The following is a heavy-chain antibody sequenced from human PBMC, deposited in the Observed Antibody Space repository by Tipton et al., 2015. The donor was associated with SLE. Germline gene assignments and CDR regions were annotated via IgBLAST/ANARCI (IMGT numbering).Heavy chain of an antibody. CDR1: GFSVSSNY. J-gene: IGHJ4*02. CDR2: IYSAGDT. CDR3: VKAFPYDYANN. V-gene: IGHV3-53*01. D-gene: IGHD4-17*01. Sequence: QLVQSGGGLTQPGGSLRLSCAASGFSVSSNYMSWVRQAPGKGLEWVSVIYSAGDTYYADSVKGRFTISRDNAKNSLFLQVNSLRADDTAVYYCVKAFPYDYANNWGRGTLVTVSS.